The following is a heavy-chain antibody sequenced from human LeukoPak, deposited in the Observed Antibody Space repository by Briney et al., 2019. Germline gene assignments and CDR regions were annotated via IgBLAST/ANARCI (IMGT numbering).Heavy chain of an antibody. D-gene: IGHD1-26*01. V-gene: IGHV4-31*03. CDR3: ARGRATQFLYFDY. Sequence: TPSQTLSLTCTVSGRSISSGGYYWTWIRQHPGRGQEWIGYIYYSGSTYYNPSLKSRVTISVDTSKNQFSLKLSSVTAADTAVYYCARGRATQFLYFDYWGQGTLVTVSS. J-gene: IGHJ4*02. CDR1: GRSISSGGYY. CDR2: IYYSGST.